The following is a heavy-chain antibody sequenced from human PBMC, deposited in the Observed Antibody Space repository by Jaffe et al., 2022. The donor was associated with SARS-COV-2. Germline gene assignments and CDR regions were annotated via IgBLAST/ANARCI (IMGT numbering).Heavy chain of an antibody. CDR3: TRGRELLEY. D-gene: IGHD1-7*01. CDR1: GFIFGDYA. V-gene: IGHV3-49*04. J-gene: IGHJ4*02. CDR2: IKSKLYGGTT. Sequence: EVQLVESGGGLVQPGRSLRLSCTTSGFIFGDYAMSWVRQAPGKELEWVSFIKSKLYGGTTDYAASVKGRFTISRDDSKNIAYLQMNSLKTEDTAVYYCTRGRELLEYWGRGTLVTVSS.